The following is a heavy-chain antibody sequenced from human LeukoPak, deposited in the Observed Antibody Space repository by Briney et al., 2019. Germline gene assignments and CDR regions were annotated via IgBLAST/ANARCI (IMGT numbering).Heavy chain of an antibody. D-gene: IGHD1-1*01. CDR2: IYSRGNT. Sequence: SETLSLTCTVSGDSVSIYYWSWVRQPPGKGLEWIGYIYSRGNTNYNPSLKSRVTMAVDTSKNQFSLKVSSVTAADTAVYYCARAGNNWSFDYWGQGTLVTVSS. CDR1: GDSVSIYY. J-gene: IGHJ4*02. CDR3: ARAGNNWSFDY. V-gene: IGHV4-59*02.